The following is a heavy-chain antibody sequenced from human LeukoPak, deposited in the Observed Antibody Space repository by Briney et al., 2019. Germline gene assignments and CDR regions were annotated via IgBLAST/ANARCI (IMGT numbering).Heavy chain of an antibody. CDR2: ISYDGSNK. CDR3: ARETRDWYFDL. Sequence: GGSLRLSCAASGFTFSSYAMHWVRQAPGKGLEWVAVISYDGSNKYSADSVKGRFTISRDNSKNTLYLQMNSLRAEDTAVWYCARETRDWYFDLWGRGTLVTVSS. J-gene: IGHJ2*01. CDR1: GFTFSSYA. V-gene: IGHV3-30-3*01.